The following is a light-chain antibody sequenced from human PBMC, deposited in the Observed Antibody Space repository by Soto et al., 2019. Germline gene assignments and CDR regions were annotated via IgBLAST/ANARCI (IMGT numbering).Light chain of an antibody. CDR3: QESYSSPRFT. V-gene: IGKV1-39*01. Sequence: DIQMTQSPSSLSASVGDRVTITCRASQSISNYLNWYQQKPGEPPKLLIYAASNLQSGVPSKFSGSVSGTDFSLTISSLQREDIGNYDCQESYSSPRFTFGPGTKVDIK. CDR2: AAS. J-gene: IGKJ3*01. CDR1: QSISNY.